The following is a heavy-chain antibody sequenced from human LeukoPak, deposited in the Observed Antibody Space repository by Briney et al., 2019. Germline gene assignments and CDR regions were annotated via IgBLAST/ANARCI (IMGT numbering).Heavy chain of an antibody. D-gene: IGHD6-13*01. CDR2: ISGSGGST. J-gene: IGHJ3*02. Sequence: PGGSLRLSCAASGFTFSSYAMSWVRQAPGKGLEWVSAISGSGGSTYYADSVKGRFTISRDNSKNTLYLQMNSLRAEDTAVYYCAKDRWQQLVPGDAFDTWGQGTMVTVSS. V-gene: IGHV3-23*01. CDR3: AKDRWQQLVPGDAFDT. CDR1: GFTFSSYA.